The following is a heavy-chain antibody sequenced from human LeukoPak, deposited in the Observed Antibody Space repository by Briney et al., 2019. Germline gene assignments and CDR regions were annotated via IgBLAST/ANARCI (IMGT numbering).Heavy chain of an antibody. V-gene: IGHV3-21*04. CDR1: GFTFSSYS. CDR3: ARDIGYSSSRSQRDYYYMDV. D-gene: IGHD6-6*01. Sequence: GGSLRLSCAASGFTFSSYSMNWVRQAPGKGLEWVSSISSSSSYIYYADSVKGRFTISRDNAKNSLYLQMNSLRAEDTAVYYCARDIGYSSSRSQRDYYYMDVWGKGTTVTVSS. J-gene: IGHJ6*03. CDR2: ISSSSSYI.